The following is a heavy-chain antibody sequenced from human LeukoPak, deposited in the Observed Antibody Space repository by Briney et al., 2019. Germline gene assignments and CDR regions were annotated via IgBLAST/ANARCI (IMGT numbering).Heavy chain of an antibody. D-gene: IGHD4-17*01. J-gene: IGHJ4*02. CDR1: GYSISSGYY. V-gene: IGHV4-38-2*02. Sequence: SETLSLTCTVSGYSISSGYYWGWIRQPPGKGLEWIGSIYHSGSTYYNPSLKSRVTISVDTSKNQFSLKLSSVTAADTAVYYCARGRPTVTTFGYWGQRTLVAVSS. CDR3: ARGRPTVTTFGY. CDR2: IYHSGST.